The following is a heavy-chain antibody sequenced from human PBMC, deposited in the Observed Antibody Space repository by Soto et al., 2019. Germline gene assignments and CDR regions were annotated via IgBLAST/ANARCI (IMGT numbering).Heavy chain of an antibody. CDR1: GGSISSSSYY. Sequence: PSETLSLTCTVSGGSISSSSYYWGWIRQPPGKGLEWIGSIYYSGSTYYNPSLKSRVTISVDTSKNQFSLKLSSVTAADTAVYYCARHSITMVRGVIMSPINWFDPWGQGTLVTVSS. CDR2: IYYSGST. D-gene: IGHD3-10*01. V-gene: IGHV4-39*01. CDR3: ARHSITMVRGVIMSPINWFDP. J-gene: IGHJ5*02.